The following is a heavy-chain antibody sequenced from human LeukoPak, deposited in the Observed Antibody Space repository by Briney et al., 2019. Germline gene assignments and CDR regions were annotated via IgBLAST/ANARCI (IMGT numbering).Heavy chain of an antibody. CDR1: GGSISSGGYY. Sequence: SETLSLTCTVSGGSISSGGYYWSWIRQHPGKGLEWIGYIYYSGSTHYNPSLKSRVTISVDTSKNQFSLKLSSVTAADTAVYYCARGSTAAIYFHWGQGTLVTVSS. D-gene: IGHD2-2*02. CDR3: ARGSTAAIYFH. V-gene: IGHV4-31*03. J-gene: IGHJ4*02. CDR2: IYYSGST.